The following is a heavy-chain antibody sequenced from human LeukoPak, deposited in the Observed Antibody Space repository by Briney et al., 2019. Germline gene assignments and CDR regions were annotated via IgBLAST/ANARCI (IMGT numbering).Heavy chain of an antibody. CDR1: GFTFSSYW. D-gene: IGHD2-15*01. Sequence: PGGSLRLSCTASGFTFSSYWMSWVRQAPGKELEWVANIKKDGSEKYYVDSVKGRFTISRDNAKTSLYLQMNSLRAEDTAVYYCAKVRLGYCSGGSCSRGGTPMDVWGEGTTVTISS. J-gene: IGHJ6*03. V-gene: IGHV3-7*01. CDR2: IKKDGSEK. CDR3: AKVRLGYCSGGSCSRGGTPMDV.